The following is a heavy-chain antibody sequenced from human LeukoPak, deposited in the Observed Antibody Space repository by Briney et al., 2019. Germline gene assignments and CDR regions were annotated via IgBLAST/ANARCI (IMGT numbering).Heavy chain of an antibody. CDR3: AKVSLNMVNDAFGI. CDR1: GFTSISYA. V-gene: IGHV3-30*04. D-gene: IGHD4/OR15-4a*01. J-gene: IGHJ3*02. CDR2: ISFHGTDT. Sequence: PGTSLRLSCAASGFTSISYAIHWVRQAPGKGLEWVAVISFHGTDTFYADSVKGRFTISRDNSKNTLYLQMNGLRAEDTAMYYCAKVSLNMVNDAFGIWGQGTMVSVSS.